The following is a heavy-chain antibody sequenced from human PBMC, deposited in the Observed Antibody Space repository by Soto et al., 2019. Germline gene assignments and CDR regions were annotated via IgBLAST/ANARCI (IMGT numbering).Heavy chain of an antibody. CDR1: GGTFSRHA. CDR3: AGAASHGSSWFFWFDP. Sequence: AASVKVSCKTSGGTFSRHAINWVRQAPGQGLEWMGGIIPMFGTTNYAQKLKGRVTISADEPTSTAYMELSSLRSEGAAGYYWAGAASHGSSWFFWFDPWGQGTLVTVSS. D-gene: IGHD6-13*01. J-gene: IGHJ5*02. CDR2: IIPMFGTT. V-gene: IGHV1-69*13.